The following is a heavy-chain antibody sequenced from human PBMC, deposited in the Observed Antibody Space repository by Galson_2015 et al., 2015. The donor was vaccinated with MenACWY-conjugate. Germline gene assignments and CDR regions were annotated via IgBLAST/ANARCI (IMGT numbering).Heavy chain of an antibody. CDR2: ISSSSSYI. D-gene: IGHD3-10*01. J-gene: IGHJ4*02. CDR3: ARGGTLWFGELLYSLDLMIDY. V-gene: IGHV3-21*01. CDR1: GFTFSSYS. Sequence: SLRLSCAASGFTFSSYSMNWVRQAPGKGLEWVSSISSSSSYIYYADSVKGRFTISRDNAKNSLYLQMNSLRAEDTAVYYCARGGTLWFGELLYSLDLMIDYWGQGTLVTVSS.